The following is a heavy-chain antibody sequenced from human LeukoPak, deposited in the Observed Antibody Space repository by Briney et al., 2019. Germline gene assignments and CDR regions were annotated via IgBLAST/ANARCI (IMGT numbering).Heavy chain of an antibody. V-gene: IGHV1-18*01. CDR2: ISAYNGNT. Sequence: ASVKVSCKASGYTLSNYDISWVRQSPGQGLEWMGWISAYNGNTNYAQKLQGRVTMTTDTSTSTAYMELRSLRSDDTAVYYCATMVRGATPTAANDYWGQGTLVTVSS. CDR3: ATMVRGATPTAANDY. D-gene: IGHD3-10*01. CDR1: GYTLSNYD. J-gene: IGHJ4*02.